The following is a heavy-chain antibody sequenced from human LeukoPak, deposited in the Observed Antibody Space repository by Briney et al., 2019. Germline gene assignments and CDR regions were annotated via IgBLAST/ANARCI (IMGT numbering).Heavy chain of an antibody. CDR1: GFTFSSYG. CDR3: AKDFSPGPIFIDY. J-gene: IGHJ4*02. V-gene: IGHV3-30*02. CDR2: IRYDGSNK. D-gene: IGHD3-3*01. Sequence: GGSLRLSCAASGFTFSSYGMHWVRQAPCKGLEWVAFIRYDGSNKYYADSVKGRFTISRDNSKNTLYLQMNSLRAEDTAVYYCAKDFSPGPIFIDYWGQGTLVTVSS.